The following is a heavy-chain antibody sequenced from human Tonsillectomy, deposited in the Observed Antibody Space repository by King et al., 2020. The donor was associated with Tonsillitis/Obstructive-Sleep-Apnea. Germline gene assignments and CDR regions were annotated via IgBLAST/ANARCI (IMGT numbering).Heavy chain of an antibody. CDR3: ARDNSRNPALFRYNWFDP. CDR2: INTNTGNP. CDR1: GYSFTNHA. V-gene: IGHV7-4-1*02. D-gene: IGHD6-13*01. J-gene: IGHJ5*02. Sequence: QLVQSGSELKKPGASVKVSCKASGYSFTNHAMNWVRQAPGQGLELMGWINTNTGNPTYAQGFPGRFVFSLDTSVSTTYLQISSLKAEDTAVYYCARDNSRNPALFRYNWFDPWGQGTLVTVSS.